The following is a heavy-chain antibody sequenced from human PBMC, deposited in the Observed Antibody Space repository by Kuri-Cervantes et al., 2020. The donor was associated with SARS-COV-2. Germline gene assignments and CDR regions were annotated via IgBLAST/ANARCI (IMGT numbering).Heavy chain of an antibody. J-gene: IGHJ6*03. CDR2: IKQDGSEK. V-gene: IGHV3-7*01. D-gene: IGHD5-18*01. Sequence: GGSLRLSCVASGFTFSSYWMSWVRQAPGKGLEWVANIKQDGSEKYYVDSVKGRFTISRDNAKNSLYLQMNSLRAEDTAVYYCARENGGVVTAMVTYYYYYYMDVWGKGTTVTVSS. CDR3: ARENGGVVTAMVTYYYYYYMDV. CDR1: GFTFSSYW.